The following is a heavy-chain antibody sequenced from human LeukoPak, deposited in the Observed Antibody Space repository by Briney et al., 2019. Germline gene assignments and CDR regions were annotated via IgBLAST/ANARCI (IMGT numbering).Heavy chain of an antibody. Sequence: PGGSLRLSCAASGFTLSSHAMSWVRQAPGKGLEWVSAISGSGGRTYYADSVKGRFTSSRDNSKNMVSLQMNSLRAEDTAVYYCTKDQGLLWFGELNVWGKGATVTVSS. D-gene: IGHD3-10*01. CDR3: TKDQGLLWFGELNV. CDR2: ISGSGGRT. V-gene: IGHV3-23*01. CDR1: GFTLSSHA. J-gene: IGHJ6*04.